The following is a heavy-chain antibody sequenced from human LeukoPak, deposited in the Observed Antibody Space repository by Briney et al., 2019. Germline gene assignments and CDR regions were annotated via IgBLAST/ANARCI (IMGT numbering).Heavy chain of an antibody. CDR1: EFLLSSYA. CDR3: AKDRFGYNNSPGEIDY. J-gene: IGHJ4*02. V-gene: IGHV3-23*01. D-gene: IGHD1-14*01. Sequence: PGGSLRLSCAASEFLLSSYAMSWVRQAPGRGLEWVSSVSSSGTNTYYADSVKGRFTISRDNSKDTLYLQMNSLRAEDTAVYYCAKDRFGYNNSPGEIDYWGQGTLVTVSS. CDR2: VSSSGTNT.